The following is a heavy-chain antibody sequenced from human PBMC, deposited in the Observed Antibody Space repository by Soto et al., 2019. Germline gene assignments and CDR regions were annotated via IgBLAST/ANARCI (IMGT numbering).Heavy chain of an antibody. D-gene: IGHD4-4*01. Sequence: GASVKVSCKASGDTFSTYTITWVRQAPGQGLEWMGGIIPRSATSNYAQKFQGRVTITADESTSTAYMELSSLRSEDTAVYYCAREGLVLFPTTVNPDYYYYAMDVWGQGTTDTVSS. CDR3: AREGLVLFPTTVNPDYYYYAMDV. CDR2: IIPRSATS. J-gene: IGHJ6*02. CDR1: GDTFSTYT. V-gene: IGHV1-69*13.